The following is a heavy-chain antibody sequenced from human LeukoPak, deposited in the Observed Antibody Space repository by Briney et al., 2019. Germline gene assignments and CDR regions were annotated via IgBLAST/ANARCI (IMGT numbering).Heavy chain of an antibody. J-gene: IGHJ3*02. D-gene: IGHD1-26*01. CDR2: IYYSGST. CDR3: ARWLVLSGSHDAFDI. Sequence: SETLSLTCTVSGGSISSYYWSWIRQPPGKGLEWIGYIYYSGSTNYNPSLKSRVTISVDTSKNQFSLKLSSVTAADTAVYYCARWLVLSGSHDAFDIWGQGTMVTVSS. CDR1: GGSISSYY. V-gene: IGHV4-59*01.